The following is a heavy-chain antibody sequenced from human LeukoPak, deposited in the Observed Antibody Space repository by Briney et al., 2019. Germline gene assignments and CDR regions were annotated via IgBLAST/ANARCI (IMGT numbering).Heavy chain of an antibody. CDR1: GGSISSDY. V-gene: IGHV4-59*08. D-gene: IGHD3-10*01. CDR2: IYYSGST. Sequence: SETLSLTCTVSGGSISSDYWSWIRQPPGKGLEWIGYIYYSGSTNYNPSLKSRVTISVDTSKNQFSLKLSSVTAADTAVYYCARGYPMVRGVPFDYWGQGTLVTVSS. J-gene: IGHJ4*02. CDR3: ARGYPMVRGVPFDY.